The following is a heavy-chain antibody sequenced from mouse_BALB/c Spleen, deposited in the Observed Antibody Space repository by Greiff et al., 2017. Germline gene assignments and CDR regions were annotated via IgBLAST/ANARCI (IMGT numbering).Heavy chain of an antibody. CDR1: GYNFTSYY. V-gene: IGHV1-66*01. CDR3: AREAITTANDY. D-gene: IGHD1-2*01. Sequence: QVQLQQSGPELVKPGASVKISCKASGYNFTSYYIHWVKQRPGQGLEWIGWIFPGSGNTKYNEKFKGKATLTADTSSSTAYMQLSSLTSEDSAVYFCAREAITTANDYWGQGTTLTVSS. CDR2: IFPGSGNT. J-gene: IGHJ2*01.